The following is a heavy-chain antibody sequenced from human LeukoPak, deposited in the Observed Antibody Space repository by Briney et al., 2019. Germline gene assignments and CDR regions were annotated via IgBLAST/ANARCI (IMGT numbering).Heavy chain of an antibody. D-gene: IGHD3-10*01. J-gene: IGHJ4*02. Sequence: GGPLRLSCTASGFTFGDYAMSWFRQAPGKGLEWVGFIRSKAYGGTTEYAASVKGRFTISRDDSKSIAYLQMNSLKTEDTAVYYCTRNYVLLWFGELSPEDYWGQGTLVTVSS. CDR1: GFTFGDYA. CDR3: TRNYVLLWFGELSPEDY. V-gene: IGHV3-49*03. CDR2: IRSKAYGGTT.